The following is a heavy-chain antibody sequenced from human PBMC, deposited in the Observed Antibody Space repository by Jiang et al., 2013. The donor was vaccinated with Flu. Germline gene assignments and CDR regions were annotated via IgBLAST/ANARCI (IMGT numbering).Heavy chain of an antibody. J-gene: IGHJ3*02. Sequence: GSGLVKPSETLSLTCTVSGDSISSSGYFWGWIRQPPGKGLEWIGSCYYGGTTYYNPSLQSRVTLSVDTSKNQFSLKLRFVTAADTAVYYCARAEKXITLIVVVTMMSFDIVGPRDNGHRLF. V-gene: IGHV4-39*07. CDR2: CYYGGTT. CDR1: GDSISSSGYF. D-gene: IGHD3-22*01. CDR3: ARAEKXITLIVVVTMMSFDI.